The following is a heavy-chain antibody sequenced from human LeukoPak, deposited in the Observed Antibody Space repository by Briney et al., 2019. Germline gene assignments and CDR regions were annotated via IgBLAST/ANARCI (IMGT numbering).Heavy chain of an antibody. V-gene: IGHV3-23*01. CDR1: GFTSTKYA. J-gene: IGHJ4*02. D-gene: IGHD5-12*01. CDR3: AKGAYDYIEIGYFDS. CDR2: LFGSSGST. Sequence: GGSRRLSCAASGFTSTKYAMNWVRQVPGKGLEWVSVLFGSSGSTDYADSVKGRFTISRDNSKNTVFLQMNSLRAEDTAIYYCAKGAYDYIEIGYFDSWGQGTLVTVSS.